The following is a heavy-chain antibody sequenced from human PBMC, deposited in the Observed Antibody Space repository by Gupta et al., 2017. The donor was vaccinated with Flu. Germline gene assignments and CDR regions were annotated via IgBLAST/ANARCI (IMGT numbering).Heavy chain of an antibody. J-gene: IGHJ4*02. CDR2: GSEK. CDR3: ARVGSSGWYFTGRVGQFDY. V-gene: IGHV3-7*04. D-gene: IGHD6-19*01. Sequence: GSEKYYVDSVKGRFTISRDNAKNSLYLQMNSLRAEDTAVYYCARVGSSGWYFTGRVGQFDYWGQGTLVTVSS.